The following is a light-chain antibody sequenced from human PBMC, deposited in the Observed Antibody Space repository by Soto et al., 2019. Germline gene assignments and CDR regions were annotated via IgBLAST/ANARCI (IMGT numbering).Light chain of an antibody. J-gene: IGLJ3*02. CDR2: EVS. CDR3: SSYTSSSTPWV. Sequence: QSVLTQPASVSGSPGQSITISCTGTSGDIGGYNYVSWYQQHPGKAPKLLIYEVSSRPSGVSYRFSGSKSANTASLTISGLQAEDEADYYCSSYTSSSTPWVFGGGTKLTVL. CDR1: SGDIGGYNY. V-gene: IGLV2-14*01.